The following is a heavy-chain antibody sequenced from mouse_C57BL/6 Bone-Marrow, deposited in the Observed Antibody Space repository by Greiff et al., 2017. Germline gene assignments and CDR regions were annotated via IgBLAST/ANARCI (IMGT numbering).Heavy chain of an antibody. V-gene: IGHV14-4*01. CDR1: GFNIKDDY. Sequence: VQLQQSGAELVRPGASVKLSCTASGFNIKDDYMHWVKQRPEQGLEWIGWIDPENGDTEYASKFQGKATITADTSSNTAYLQHSSLTSEDTAVYYCTTVYEGYYEGFAYRGQGTLVTVSA. CDR2: IDPENGDT. J-gene: IGHJ3*01. D-gene: IGHD2-3*01. CDR3: TTVYEGYYEGFAY.